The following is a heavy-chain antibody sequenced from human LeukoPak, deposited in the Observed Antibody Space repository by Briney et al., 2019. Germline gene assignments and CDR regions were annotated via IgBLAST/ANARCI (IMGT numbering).Heavy chain of an antibody. Sequence: SETLSLTCAVYGGSVSAYYWGWIRQPPGQGLEWIGEINHSGRTNYNPSLKSRVTISVDMSKNQFSLRLNSVTAADTAVYYCARLPPQYVFFDFWGQGTLVTVSS. CDR2: INHSGRT. CDR1: GGSVSAYY. D-gene: IGHD4-11*01. V-gene: IGHV4-34*01. CDR3: ARLPPQYVFFDF. J-gene: IGHJ4*02.